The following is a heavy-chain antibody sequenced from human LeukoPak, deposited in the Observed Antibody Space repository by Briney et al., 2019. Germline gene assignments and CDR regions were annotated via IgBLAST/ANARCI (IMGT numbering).Heavy chain of an antibody. CDR1: GGSISSSSYY. V-gene: IGHV4-39*01. J-gene: IGHJ4*02. CDR3: ARQGGVVLSAANYFDY. D-gene: IGHD6-13*01. CDR2: IYYSGST. Sequence: SETLSLTCTVSGGSISSSSYYWGWIRQPPGKGLEWIGSIYYSGSTNYNPSLKSRVTISVDTSKNQFSLKLSSVTAADTAVYYCARQGGVVLSAANYFDYWGQGTLVTVSS.